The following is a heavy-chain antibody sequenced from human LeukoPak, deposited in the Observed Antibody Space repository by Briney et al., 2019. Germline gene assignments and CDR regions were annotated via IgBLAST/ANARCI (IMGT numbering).Heavy chain of an antibody. Sequence: ASVKVSCKVSGYTLTELSMHWVRPAPGKGLEGMGGFDPEDGETLYAQKFQGRVTLTEDTSTDTAYMELSSLMSEDTAVYYCATRPPMVRGVHVDYWCQGTLVTVSS. D-gene: IGHD3-10*01. CDR3: ATRPPMVRGVHVDY. J-gene: IGHJ4*02. CDR1: GYTLTELS. CDR2: FDPEDGET. V-gene: IGHV1-24*01.